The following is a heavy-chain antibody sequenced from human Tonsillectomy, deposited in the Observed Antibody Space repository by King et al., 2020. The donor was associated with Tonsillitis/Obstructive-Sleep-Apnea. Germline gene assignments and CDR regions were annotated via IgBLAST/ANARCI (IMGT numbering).Heavy chain of an antibody. CDR1: GFTFSSYG. CDR3: ARERDYGDSIDAFDI. V-gene: IGHV3-33*01. Sequence: QLVQSGGGVVQPGRSLRLSCAASGFTFSSYGIHWVRQAPGKGLEWVAVIWYDGSNKYYADSVKGRFTISRDNSKNTLYLQMNSLRAEDTAVYYWARERDYGDSIDAFDIWGQGTMVTVSS. J-gene: IGHJ3*02. CDR2: IWYDGSNK. D-gene: IGHD4-17*01.